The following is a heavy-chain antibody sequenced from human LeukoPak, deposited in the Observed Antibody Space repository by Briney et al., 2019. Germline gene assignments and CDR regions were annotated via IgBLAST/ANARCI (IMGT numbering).Heavy chain of an antibody. D-gene: IGHD3-22*01. CDR1: GLPLSTFI. CDR3: AREFHSSGYAGTFDC. CDR2: ISNDGIGK. V-gene: IGHV3-30*04. J-gene: IGHJ4*02. Sequence: PGGSLRLSCAASGLPLSTFIIHWVRQAPGEGLEWVAAISNDGIGKFYADSVKGRFTISRDNSKNTLHLQIDSLRLEDTAVYHCAREFHSSGYAGTFDCWGPETLVTVSS.